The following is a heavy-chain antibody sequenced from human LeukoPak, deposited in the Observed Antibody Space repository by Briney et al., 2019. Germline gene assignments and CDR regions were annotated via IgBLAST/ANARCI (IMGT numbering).Heavy chain of an antibody. V-gene: IGHV7-4-1*02. CDR1: GYTFTSYA. CDR3: ARGIVVVPAAPLDY. J-gene: IGHJ4*02. CDR2: INTNTGNP. D-gene: IGHD2-2*01. Sequence: ASVKVSCKASGYTFTSYAMNWVRQAPGQGLEWMGWINTNTGNPTYAQGFTGRFVLSLDTSVSTAYLQISSLKAEDTAVYYCARGIVVVPAAPLDYWGQGTLVTVSS.